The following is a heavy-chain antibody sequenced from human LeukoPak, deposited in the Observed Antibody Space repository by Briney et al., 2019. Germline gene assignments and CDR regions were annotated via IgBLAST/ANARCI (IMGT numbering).Heavy chain of an antibody. V-gene: IGHV3-48*04. CDR2: ISSSGSTI. CDR3: ARMGITMFDY. Sequence: GGTLRLSCAASGFTFSSYGMSWVRQAPGKGLEWVSYISSSGSTIYYADSVKGRFTISRDNAKNSLYLQMNSLRAEDTAVYYCARMGITMFDYWGQGTLVTVSS. J-gene: IGHJ4*02. D-gene: IGHD4/OR15-4a*01. CDR1: GFTFSSYG.